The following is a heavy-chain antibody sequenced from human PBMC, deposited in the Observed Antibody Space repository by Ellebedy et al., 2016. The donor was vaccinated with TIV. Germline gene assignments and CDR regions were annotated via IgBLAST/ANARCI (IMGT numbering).Heavy chain of an antibody. CDR1: GGTFTGYY. CDR3: AADEGYSSSLNDAFDI. CDR2: ISAYNGNT. J-gene: IGHJ3*02. V-gene: IGHV1-2*02. Sequence: ASVKVSCKASGGTFTGYYMHWVRQAPGQGLEWMGWISAYNGNTKYAQKFQERVTITRDMSTSTAYMELSSLRSEDTAVYYCAADEGYSSSLNDAFDIWGQGTMVTVSS. D-gene: IGHD6-13*01.